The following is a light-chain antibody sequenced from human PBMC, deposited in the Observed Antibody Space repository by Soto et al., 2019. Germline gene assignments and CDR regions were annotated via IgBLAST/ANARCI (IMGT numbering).Light chain of an antibody. V-gene: IGLV2-14*01. J-gene: IGLJ1*01. CDR2: DVS. CDR1: GSDVGGYNY. Sequence: QSALTQPASVSGSPGQSITISCTGTGSDVGGYNYVSWYQRHPGKAPKLMIYDVSNRPSGVSNRFSGSKSGNTASLTISGLQAEDEADYYCSSYTSSSTYVFGTGTKLTVL. CDR3: SSYTSSSTYV.